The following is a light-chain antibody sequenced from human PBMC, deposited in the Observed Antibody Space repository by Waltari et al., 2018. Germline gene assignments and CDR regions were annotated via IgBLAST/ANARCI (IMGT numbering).Light chain of an antibody. Sequence: DIVMTQSPDSLAVSLGERATINCKSSQSVLYTTNNKNYLAWYQQKPGQPPKLLIYWASTRASGVPDRFSGSGSGTNFTLTISSLQAEDVAVYYCQQYHSPPQTFGGGTKVEIK. CDR1: QSVLYTTNNKNY. CDR2: WAS. CDR3: QQYHSPPQT. V-gene: IGKV4-1*01. J-gene: IGKJ4*01.